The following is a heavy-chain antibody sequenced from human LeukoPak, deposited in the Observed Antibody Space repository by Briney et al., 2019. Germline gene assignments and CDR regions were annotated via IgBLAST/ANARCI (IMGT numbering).Heavy chain of an antibody. J-gene: IGHJ4*02. CDR2: IYYTGST. D-gene: IGHD2-2*01. V-gene: IGHV4-59*01. CDR3: ARVYQSAEYYFDY. Sequence: SETLSLTCTVSGGSIDSYYWSWIRQPPGKGLEWIGYIYYTGSTEYHPSLKSRVTMSLDTSKNQFSLKLTSVTAADTAVYYCARVYQSAEYYFDYWGQGNLVSVSS. CDR1: GGSIDSYY.